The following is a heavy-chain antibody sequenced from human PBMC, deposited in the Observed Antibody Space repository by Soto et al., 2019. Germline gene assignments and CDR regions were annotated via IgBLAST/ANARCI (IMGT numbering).Heavy chain of an antibody. CDR1: GGSISGYY. V-gene: IGHV4-59*08. D-gene: IGHD1-1*01. Sequence: PSETLSLTCTVSGGSISGYYWSGIRQPPGKGLEWIGCSYYSGTTTYNPSFKSRVSISIDTSKTQFSLTLRSVDAADTAVYYCARRQNWNNLFDTWGQGKLVTVSS. CDR3: ARRQNWNNLFDT. CDR2: SYYSGTT. J-gene: IGHJ4*02.